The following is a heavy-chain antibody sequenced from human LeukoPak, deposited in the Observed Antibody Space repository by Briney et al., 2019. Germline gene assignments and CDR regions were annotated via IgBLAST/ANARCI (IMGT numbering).Heavy chain of an antibody. Sequence: SETLSLTCTVSGGSISSSSYYWGWIRQPPGKGLEWIGSIYYSGSTYYNPSLKRRVTISVDTSKNQFSLKLSSVTAADTAVYYCARQLGYCSGGSCYWLAFDIWGQGTMVTVSS. D-gene: IGHD2-15*01. CDR2: IYYSGST. CDR3: ARQLGYCSGGSCYWLAFDI. CDR1: GGSISSSSYY. V-gene: IGHV4-39*01. J-gene: IGHJ3*02.